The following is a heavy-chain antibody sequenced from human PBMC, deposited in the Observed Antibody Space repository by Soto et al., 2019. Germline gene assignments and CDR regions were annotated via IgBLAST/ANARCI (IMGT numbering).Heavy chain of an antibody. CDR2: IYYSGST. J-gene: IGHJ3*02. D-gene: IGHD1-20*01. Sequence: QVQLQESGPGLVKPSQTLSLTCSVSGGSISTGGDYWSWIRQHPGKGLEWSGYIYYSGSTYYNPSLKSRVTISVDTSKNQLSLKLNSVTAADTAVYFCARVGITGTIDAFDIWGQGTMVTVSS. CDR1: GGSISTGGDY. CDR3: ARVGITGTIDAFDI. V-gene: IGHV4-31*03.